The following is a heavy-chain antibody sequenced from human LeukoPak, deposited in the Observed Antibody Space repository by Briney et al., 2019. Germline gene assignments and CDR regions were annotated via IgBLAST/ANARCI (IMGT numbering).Heavy chain of an antibody. Sequence: ASVKVSCKASGYTFTSYYMHWVRQAPGQGLEWMGIINPSGGSTSYAQKFQGRVTMTRDTSTSTVYMELSSLRSEDTAVYYCARDARLTSSSWDGGAGYWGQGTLVTVSS. CDR1: GYTFTSYY. CDR3: ARDARLTSSSWDGGAGY. J-gene: IGHJ4*02. V-gene: IGHV1-46*01. CDR2: INPSGGST. D-gene: IGHD6-13*01.